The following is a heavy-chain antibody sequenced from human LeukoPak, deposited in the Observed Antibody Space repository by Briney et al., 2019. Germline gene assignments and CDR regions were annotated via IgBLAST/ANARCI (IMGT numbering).Heavy chain of an antibody. CDR1: GYTFTGYY. CDR3: ARDLVLDCSSTSCYLYYYYGMDV. V-gene: IGHV1-2*02. J-gene: IGHJ6*02. D-gene: IGHD2-2*01. Sequence: GASVKVSCKASGYTFTGYYMHWVRQAPGQGLEWMGWINPNSGGTNYAQKFQGRVTMTRDTSISTAYMELSRLRSDDTAVYYCARDLVLDCSSTSCYLYYYYGMDVWGQGTTVTVSS. CDR2: INPNSGGT.